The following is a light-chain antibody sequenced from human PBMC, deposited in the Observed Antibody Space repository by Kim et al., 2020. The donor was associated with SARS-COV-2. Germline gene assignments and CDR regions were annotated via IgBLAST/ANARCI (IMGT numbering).Light chain of an antibody. Sequence: DIQMTQSPSAMSASVGDRVTITCRASQDISNYLAWFQQRPGKVPERLIYAASSLQSGVPSRFSGSGSGTEFTLTISSLQPEDFATYYCLQHSSYPFTFGGGTKVDIK. CDR1: QDISNY. CDR2: AAS. J-gene: IGKJ4*01. V-gene: IGKV1-17*03. CDR3: LQHSSYPFT.